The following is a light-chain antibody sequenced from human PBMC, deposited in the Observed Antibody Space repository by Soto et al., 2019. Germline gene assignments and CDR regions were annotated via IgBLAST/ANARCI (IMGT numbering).Light chain of an antibody. Sequence: DIQMTQSPSTLSASVGDRVTITCRASQSIDSSLAWYQQKPRKGPKLLIYDASTLESGVPSRFSGSGLGTEFALTISSLQPDDFATFYCQHYNSYGTFGQGTKVDIK. CDR3: QHYNSYGT. CDR2: DAS. V-gene: IGKV1-5*01. J-gene: IGKJ2*01. CDR1: QSIDSS.